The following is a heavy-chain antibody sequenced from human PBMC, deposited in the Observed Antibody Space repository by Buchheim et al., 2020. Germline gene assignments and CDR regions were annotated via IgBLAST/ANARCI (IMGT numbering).Heavy chain of an antibody. CDR1: GFTFSSYW. D-gene: IGHD2/OR15-2a*01. J-gene: IGHJ6*02. CDR3: ASSVSMKDLYYYGMDV. CDR2: IKQDGSEK. V-gene: IGHV3-7*01. Sequence: EVQLVESGGGLVQPGGSLRLSCAASGFTFSSYWMSWVRQAPGKGLEWVANIKQDGSEKYYVDSVKGRFTISRDNAKNSLYLQMNSLRAEDTAVYYCASSVSMKDLYYYGMDVWGQGTT.